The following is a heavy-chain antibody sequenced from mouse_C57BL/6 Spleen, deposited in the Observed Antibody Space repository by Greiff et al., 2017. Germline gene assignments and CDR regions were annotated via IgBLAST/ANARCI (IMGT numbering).Heavy chain of an antibody. CDR1: GFTFSSYA. J-gene: IGHJ4*01. CDR3: ARGRYYGSSTGGAIDY. Sequence: VKVEESGGGLVKPGGSLKLSCAASGFTFSSYAMSWVRQTPEKRLEWVATISDGDSYTYYPANVKGRFTISSATAKNTLDLQMSQLKSEDTAMYYCARGRYYGSSTGGAIDYWGQGTSVTVSS. CDR2: ISDGDSYT. V-gene: IGHV5-4*03. D-gene: IGHD1-1*01.